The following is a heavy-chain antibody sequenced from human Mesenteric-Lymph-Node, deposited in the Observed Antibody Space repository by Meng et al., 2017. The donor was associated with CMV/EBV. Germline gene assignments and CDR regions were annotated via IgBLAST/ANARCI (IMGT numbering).Heavy chain of an antibody. V-gene: IGHV3-11*04. D-gene: IGHD4-23*01. CDR2: ISSSGSTI. CDR3: TRGPGAYGGD. J-gene: IGHJ4*02. Sequence: GESLKISCAASGFTFSDYYMSWIRQAPGKGLEWVSYISSSGSTIYYTDSVKGRFTISRDNAKNSLYLQMNSLRVEDKAVYFCTRGPGAYGGDWGQGTLVTVSS. CDR1: GFTFSDYY.